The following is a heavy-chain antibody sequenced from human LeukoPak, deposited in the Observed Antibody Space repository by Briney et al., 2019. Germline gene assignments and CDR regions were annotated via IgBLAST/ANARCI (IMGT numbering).Heavy chain of an antibody. Sequence: AGGSLRLSCAASGFTFDDYSMSWVRQAPGKGLEWVSGINWNGGSTSYADSVKGRFTISRDNAKNPLYLQMNSLRAEDTAVYYCAHLPSSGTGIVDYWGQGTLVTVSS. V-gene: IGHV3-20*04. CDR3: AHLPSSGTGIVDY. D-gene: IGHD3-10*01. CDR2: INWNGGST. CDR1: GFTFDDYS. J-gene: IGHJ4*02.